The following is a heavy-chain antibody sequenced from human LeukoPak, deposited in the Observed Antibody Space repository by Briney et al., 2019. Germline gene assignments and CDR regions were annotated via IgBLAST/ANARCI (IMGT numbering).Heavy chain of an antibody. CDR1: GFTVSSNY. Sequence: GGSLRLSCAASGFTVSSNYMSWVRQAPGKGLEWVSVIYSGGGTYYADSVKGRFTISRDNSKNTLYLQMNSLRAEDTAVYYCARDFRRYGSGSSTTRDYWGQGTLVTVSS. D-gene: IGHD3-10*01. J-gene: IGHJ4*02. V-gene: IGHV3-66*01. CDR2: IYSGGGT. CDR3: ARDFRRYGSGSSTTRDY.